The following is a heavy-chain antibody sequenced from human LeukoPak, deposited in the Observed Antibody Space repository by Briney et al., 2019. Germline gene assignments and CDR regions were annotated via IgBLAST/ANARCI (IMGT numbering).Heavy chain of an antibody. CDR3: AREGPFRYCSSTSRP. CDR2: IYHRGST. CDR1: GYSISSGYY. J-gene: IGHJ5*02. D-gene: IGHD2-2*01. V-gene: IGHV4-38-2*02. Sequence: SETLSPTCTVSGYSISSGYYWGWIRQPPGKGLEWIGSIYHRGSTYYNPSLKSRVTISVDTSKNQFSLKLSSVTAADTAVYYCAREGPFRYCSSTSRPWGQGTLVTVSS.